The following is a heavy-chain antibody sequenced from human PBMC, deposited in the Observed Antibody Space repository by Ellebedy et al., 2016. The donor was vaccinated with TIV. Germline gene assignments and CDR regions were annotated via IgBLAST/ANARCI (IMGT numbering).Heavy chain of an antibody. V-gene: IGHV3-23*03. CDR2: ISAGGNTQ. CDR3: AKDRQQLTDRGYYFDS. Sequence: GGSLRLXCVASGFSFSNYGMSWVRLTPGKGLEWVSSISAGGNTQHSADSVKGRFTISRDNSKETLFLQMNSLGAEDTAVYYCAKDRQQLTDRGYYFDSWGQGTLVTVSS. D-gene: IGHD6-13*01. CDR1: GFSFSNYG. J-gene: IGHJ4*02.